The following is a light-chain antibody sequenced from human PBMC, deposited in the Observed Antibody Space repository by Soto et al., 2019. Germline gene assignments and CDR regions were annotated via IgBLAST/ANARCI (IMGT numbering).Light chain of an antibody. CDR3: CSYTTSNTFV. V-gene: IGLV2-14*01. CDR1: SSDVGAYNY. CDR2: HVT. J-gene: IGLJ1*01. Sequence: QSALTQPASVSGSLGQSITISCSGTSSDVGAYNYVSWYQQYPGKAPKLMIYHVTDRPSGVSNRFSGSKSGNTASLTISGLKAEDGADYYCCSYTTSNTFVFGTGTKAPS.